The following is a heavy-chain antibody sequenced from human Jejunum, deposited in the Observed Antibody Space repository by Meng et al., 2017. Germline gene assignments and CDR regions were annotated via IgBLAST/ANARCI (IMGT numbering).Heavy chain of an antibody. Sequence: QRQLEESGPGLLKPSGTLSLTCAVSGDSISTNWWNWVRQPPGKGLEWIGEIYHSGAFNYNPSLRRRVTISVDKSKDQVSLKLDSLTAADTAVYYCARGAIGTRPFDYWGQGTLVTVSS. CDR2: IYHSGAF. D-gene: IGHD2-21*01. CDR1: GDSISTNW. CDR3: ARGAIGTRPFDY. V-gene: IGHV4-4*02. J-gene: IGHJ4*02.